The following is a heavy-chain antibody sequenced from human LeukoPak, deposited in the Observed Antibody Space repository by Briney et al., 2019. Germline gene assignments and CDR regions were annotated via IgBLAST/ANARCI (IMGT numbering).Heavy chain of an antibody. CDR3: ARETSTVTTSTRFDY. CDR1: GFAFSGYG. J-gene: IGHJ4*02. V-gene: IGHV3-33*01. CDR2: IWYDGSNK. Sequence: GGSLRLSCAASGFAFSGYGMHWVRQAPGKGLEWVAVIWYDGSNKYYVDSVKGRFTISRDNAKNLLYLQMNSLRAEDTAVYYCARETSTVTTSTRFDYWGQGTLVTVSS. D-gene: IGHD4-17*01.